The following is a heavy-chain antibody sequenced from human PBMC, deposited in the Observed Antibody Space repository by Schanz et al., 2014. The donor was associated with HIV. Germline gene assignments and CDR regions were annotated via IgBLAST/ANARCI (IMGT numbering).Heavy chain of an antibody. V-gene: IGHV3-33*01. D-gene: IGHD3-3*01. CDR3: ARAPSDFWMAYFDY. Sequence: QVRLVQSGEAWARLGGPWRSPGPGPGFTSVSIGCPGVARAPGKGLEWVAVIWYDGSNKYYADSVKGRFTTSRDNSKNTLYLQMNSLRAEDTAVYYCARAPSDFWMAYFDYWGQGTLVTVSS. CDR2: IWYDGSNK. J-gene: IGHJ4*02. CDR1: GFTSVSIG.